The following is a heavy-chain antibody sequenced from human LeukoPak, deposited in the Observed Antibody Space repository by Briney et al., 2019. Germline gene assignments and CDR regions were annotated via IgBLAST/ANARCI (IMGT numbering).Heavy chain of an antibody. CDR1: GFTFDDYA. CDR3: AKDVVAYYGMDV. CDR2: ISWNSGSI. J-gene: IGHJ6*02. D-gene: IGHD2-15*01. Sequence: GGSLRLSCAASGFTFDDYAMHWVRQAPGKGLEWVSGISWNSGSIGYADSVKGRFTISRDNAKNSLYLRMNSLRAEDTALYYCAKDVVAYYGMDVWGQGTTVTVSS. V-gene: IGHV3-9*01.